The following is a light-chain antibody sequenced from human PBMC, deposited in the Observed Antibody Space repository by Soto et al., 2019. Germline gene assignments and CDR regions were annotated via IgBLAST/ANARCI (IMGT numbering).Light chain of an antibody. V-gene: IGKV1-39*01. CDR2: AAS. Sequence: DIQMTQSPSSLSASVGDRVTITCRAIQSISSYVNWYQQKPGKAPKLLIYAASSLQSGVPSRFSGSGSGTDFTLTISSLQPEDFATYYCQQSYSTPRTFGGGTKVEIK. CDR1: QSISSY. J-gene: IGKJ4*01. CDR3: QQSYSTPRT.